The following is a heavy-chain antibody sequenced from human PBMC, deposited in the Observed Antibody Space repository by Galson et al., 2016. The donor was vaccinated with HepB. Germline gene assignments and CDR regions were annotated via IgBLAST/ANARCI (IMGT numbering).Heavy chain of an antibody. V-gene: IGHV3-23*01. CDR2: ITSGGTT. CDR3: AKRPYSYGWHYGMDV. J-gene: IGHJ6*02. D-gene: IGHD5-18*01. Sequence: SLRLSCAASGFSFSSYAMSWVRQAPGKGLEWVSGITSGGTTYYADSVKGRFTISRDNSKNILYLQMKSLRDEETAVYYCAKRPYSYGWHYGMDVWGLGTLLTVSS. CDR1: GFSFSSYA.